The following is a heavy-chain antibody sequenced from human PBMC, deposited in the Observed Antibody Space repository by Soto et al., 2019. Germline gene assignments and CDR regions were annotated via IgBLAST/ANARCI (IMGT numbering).Heavy chain of an antibody. D-gene: IGHD2-21*02. Sequence: ASVKVSCKASGYTFTTYGVYWLRQAPGEGPEWMGWINVYNGNTMYAQNLQGRVTMTTDTSTNTAYLELRSLRSDDTAVYYCAIVRSLVAGDRAIGYWGQGTLVIVPS. CDR3: AIVRSLVAGDRAIGY. CDR2: INVYNGNT. V-gene: IGHV1-18*01. J-gene: IGHJ4*02. CDR1: GYTFTTYG.